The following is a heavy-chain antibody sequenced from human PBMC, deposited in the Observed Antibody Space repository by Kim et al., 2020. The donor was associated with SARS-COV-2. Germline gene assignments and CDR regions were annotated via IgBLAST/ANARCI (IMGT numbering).Heavy chain of an antibody. CDR2: ISASGST. CDR1: GGPISGSH. D-gene: IGHD3-10*01. CDR3: ARGPYGSDYGMDV. V-gene: IGHV4-4*07. Sequence: SETLSLTCTVSGGPISGSHWSWIRQPAGKGLEWVGRISASGSTNYNPSLKNRLIMSVDTSKNQFSLNLNSVTAADTAVYYCARGPYGSDYGMDVWGQGTTVTVSS. J-gene: IGHJ6*02.